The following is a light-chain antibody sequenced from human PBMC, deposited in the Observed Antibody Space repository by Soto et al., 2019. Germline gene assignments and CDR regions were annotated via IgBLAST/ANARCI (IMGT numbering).Light chain of an antibody. CDR2: AAS. CDR3: QQAKSFPLT. Sequence: DIQMTQSPSSVSASVGDRVTITCRASQDISDWLAWYQQKPGKAPRLLIFAASNLHTEVPSRLSGSGYGTDFSLTINGLQPEDFATYYCQQAKSFPLTFGGGTTVDIK. J-gene: IGKJ4*01. CDR1: QDISDW. V-gene: IGKV1-12*01.